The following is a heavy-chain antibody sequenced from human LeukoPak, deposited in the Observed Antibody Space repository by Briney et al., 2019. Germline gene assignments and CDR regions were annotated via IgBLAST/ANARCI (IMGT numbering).Heavy chain of an antibody. D-gene: IGHD5-24*01. CDR2: IYYSGST. J-gene: IGHJ4*02. Sequence: PSETLSLTCTVSGGSISSSSYYWGWIRQPPGKGLEWIGSIYYSGSTYYNPSLKSRVTISVDTSKNQFSLKLSSVTAADTAVYYCARRWPRTSKSYLDYWGQGTLVTVSS. CDR3: ARRWPRTSKSYLDY. V-gene: IGHV4-39*01. CDR1: GGSISSSSYY.